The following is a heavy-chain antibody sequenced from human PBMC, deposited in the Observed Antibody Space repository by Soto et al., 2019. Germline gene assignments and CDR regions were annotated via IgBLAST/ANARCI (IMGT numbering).Heavy chain of an antibody. CDR1: GYSFTSYW. CDR3: ARYCSGGSCYDYGMDV. D-gene: IGHD2-15*01. J-gene: IGHJ6*02. V-gene: IGHV5-51*01. CDR2: IYPGDSDT. Sequence: HGESLKISCKGSGYSFTSYWIGWVRQMPGKGLEWMGIIYPGDSDTRYSPSFQGQVTISADKSISTAYLQWSSLKASDTAMYYCARYCSGGSCYDYGMDVWGQGTTVTVSS.